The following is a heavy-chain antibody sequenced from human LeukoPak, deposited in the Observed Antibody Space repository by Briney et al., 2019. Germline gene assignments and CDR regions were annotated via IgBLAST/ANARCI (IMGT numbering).Heavy chain of an antibody. CDR2: IYTSGST. V-gene: IGHV4-61*02. J-gene: IGHJ4*02. Sequence: PSETLSLTCTVSGGSISSGSYYWSWIRQPAGKGLEWIGRIYTSGSTNYNPSLKSRVTISVDTSKNQFSLKLSSVTAADTAVYYCARSGSTYYYGSGSYPTFDYWGQGTLVTVSS. CDR3: ARSGSTYYYGSGSYPTFDY. D-gene: IGHD3-10*01. CDR1: GGSISSGSYY.